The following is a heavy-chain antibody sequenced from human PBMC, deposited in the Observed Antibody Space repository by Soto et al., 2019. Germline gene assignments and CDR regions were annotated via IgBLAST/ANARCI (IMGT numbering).Heavy chain of an antibody. CDR3: ASPAPDYYYDSSGFDN. D-gene: IGHD3-22*01. CDR2: IYYSGST. V-gene: IGHV4-59*01. Sequence: PSETLSLTCTVSGGSISGYYWSWIRQPPGKGLEWIGNIYYSGSTNYKPSLKSRVTISVDTSKNQFSLKLSSVTAADTAVYYCASPAPDYYYDSSGFDNWGQGALVTVSS. CDR1: GGSISGYY. J-gene: IGHJ4*02.